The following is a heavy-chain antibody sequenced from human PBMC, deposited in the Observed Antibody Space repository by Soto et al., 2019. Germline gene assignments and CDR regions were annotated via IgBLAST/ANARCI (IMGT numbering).Heavy chain of an antibody. CDR3: AKAYPAGTETYVGAFDY. D-gene: IGHD1-26*01. CDR2: ISYDGGNK. V-gene: IGHV3-30*18. CDR1: GFTFSSYA. J-gene: IGHJ4*02. Sequence: QVQLVASGGGVVQPGRSLRLSCAASGFTFSSYAMHWVRQAPGKGLEWVALISYDGGNKYYADSVKGRFTISRDNSKNTLYLHMNSPRVDDTAVYYCAKAYPAGTETYVGAFDYWGQGALVTVAS.